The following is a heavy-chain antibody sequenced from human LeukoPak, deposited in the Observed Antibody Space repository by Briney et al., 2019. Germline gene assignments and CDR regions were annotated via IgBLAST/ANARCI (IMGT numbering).Heavy chain of an antibody. D-gene: IGHD4-17*01. J-gene: IGHJ4*02. Sequence: GGSLRLSCAASGFTFSSYAMSWVRQAPGKGLEWVSAISGSGGSTYYADSVKGRFTISRDNSKNTLYLQMNSLRAEDTAVYYCAIGRGPTVTTYWGQGTLVTVSS. CDR2: ISGSGGST. V-gene: IGHV3-23*01. CDR3: AIGRGPTVTTY. CDR1: GFTFSSYA.